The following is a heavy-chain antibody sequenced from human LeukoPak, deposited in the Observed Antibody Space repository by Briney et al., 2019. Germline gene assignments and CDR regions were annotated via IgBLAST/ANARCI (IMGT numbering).Heavy chain of an antibody. V-gene: IGHV3-11*01. CDR1: GFTFSNYY. CDR2: ISSSGSTI. J-gene: IGHJ4*02. D-gene: IGHD3-22*01. Sequence: GGSLRLSCAASGFTFSNYYMSWIRQAPGKGLEWVSYISSSGSTIYYADSVKGRFTISRDNAKNSLYLQMNSLRAEDTAVYYCARDWRAYYDSSGIDYWGQGTLATVSS. CDR3: ARDWRAYYDSSGIDY.